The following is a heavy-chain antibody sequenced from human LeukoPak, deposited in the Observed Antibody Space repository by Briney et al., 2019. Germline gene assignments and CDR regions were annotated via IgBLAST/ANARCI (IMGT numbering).Heavy chain of an antibody. CDR3: VRGKRRFGS. Sequence: PGGSLRLSCAASGFNFSDYYMSWIRQAPGGGLEWVSYTSNRAYSTYYAVSVKGRFTISRDNAKNSLYLQMNSLRVEDTAVYYCVRGKRRFGSWGQGTLVTVSS. CDR1: GFNFSDYY. J-gene: IGHJ4*02. CDR2: TSNRAYST. V-gene: IGHV3-11*01.